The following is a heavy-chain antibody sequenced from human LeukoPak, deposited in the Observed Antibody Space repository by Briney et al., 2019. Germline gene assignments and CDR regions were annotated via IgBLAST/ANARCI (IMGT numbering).Heavy chain of an antibody. V-gene: IGHV1-2*04. Sequence: ASVKVSCKASGYTFTGYYMHWVRQAPGQGLGWMGWINPNSGGTNYAQKFQGWVTMTRDTSISTAYMELSRLRSDDTAVYYCARDYGDSRFDYWGQGTLVTVSS. CDR2: INPNSGGT. CDR3: ARDYGDSRFDY. CDR1: GYTFTGYY. J-gene: IGHJ4*02. D-gene: IGHD4-17*01.